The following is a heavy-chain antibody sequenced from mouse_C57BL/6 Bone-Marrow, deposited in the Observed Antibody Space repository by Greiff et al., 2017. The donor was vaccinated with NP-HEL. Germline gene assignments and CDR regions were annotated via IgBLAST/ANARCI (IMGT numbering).Heavy chain of an antibody. V-gene: IGHV1-74*01. J-gene: IGHJ4*01. Sequence: QVQLQQPGAELVKPGASVQVSCKASGYTFTSYWMHWVTQRPGQGLEWIGRIHPSDSATNYNQKFKGKATLTVDKSSSTAYMQLRSLTAEDSAVYYCAIGRMDYWGQGTSVTVSS. CDR1: GYTFTSYW. CDR3: AIGRMDY. CDR2: IHPSDSAT.